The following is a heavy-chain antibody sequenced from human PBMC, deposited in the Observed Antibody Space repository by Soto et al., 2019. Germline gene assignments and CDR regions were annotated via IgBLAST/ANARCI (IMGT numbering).Heavy chain of an antibody. CDR3: ARRAGYCRGGRCYSTNSGGMDG. V-gene: IGHV5-10-1*01. CDR1: GYSFTSYW. J-gene: IGHJ6*02. D-gene: IGHD2-15*01. CDR2: IDPSDSYT. Sequence: PGASLKISCKGSGYSFTSYWISWVRQMPGKGLEWMGRIDPSDSYTNYSPSFQGHVTISADKSISTAYLQWSSLKASDTAMYYCARRAGYCRGGRCYSTNSGGMDGWGQGTTVTV.